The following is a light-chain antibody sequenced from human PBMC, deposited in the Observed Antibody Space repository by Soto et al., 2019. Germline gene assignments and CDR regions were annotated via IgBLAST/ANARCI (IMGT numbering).Light chain of an antibody. J-gene: IGKJ5*01. Sequence: EFVLTQSPATLSLSPGERATLSCRASPSVTNFLAWYQQKPGQAPRLLIYGAFNRATGIQARFSGSGSGTDFTLTISSLEPEDSAVYYCQQRNVWPPVTFGQGTRLEIK. CDR2: GAF. V-gene: IGKV3-11*01. CDR1: PSVTNF. CDR3: QQRNVWPPVT.